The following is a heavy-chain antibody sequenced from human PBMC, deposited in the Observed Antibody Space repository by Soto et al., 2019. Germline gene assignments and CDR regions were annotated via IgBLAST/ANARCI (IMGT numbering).Heavy chain of an antibody. CDR1: GCTFTSYA. CDR2: INPSFDNT. V-gene: IGHV1-46*01. D-gene: IGHD3-22*01. Sequence: GASVKVSCKASGCTFTSYAIRWVRQAPGQGLEWMGGINPSFDNTKHAQKFQGRVTMTRDTSTSTVYMELSTLRYEDTAVYYRARDRGYYYDSSGIGAFDVWG. CDR3: ARDRGYYYDSSGIGAFDV. J-gene: IGHJ3*01.